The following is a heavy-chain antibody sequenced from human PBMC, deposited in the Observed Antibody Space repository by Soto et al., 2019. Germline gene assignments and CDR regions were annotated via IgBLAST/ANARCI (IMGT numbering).Heavy chain of an antibody. J-gene: IGHJ6*03. CDR2: ISSNGVGT. D-gene: IGHD6-6*01. CDR1: GSIFRGYG. V-gene: IGHV3-64*02. Sequence: GGSLRLSCAASGSIFRGYGMHWVRQAPGKGLEYVSVISSNGVGTYYADSVQGRFTISRDNSKNTVYLQMGSLRPEDMAVYYCARRARPDFYYMDVWGKGTTVTVSS. CDR3: ARRARPDFYYMDV.